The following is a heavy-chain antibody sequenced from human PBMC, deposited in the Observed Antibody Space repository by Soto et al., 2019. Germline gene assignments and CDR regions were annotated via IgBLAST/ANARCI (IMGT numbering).Heavy chain of an antibody. J-gene: IGHJ5*02. V-gene: IGHV4-30-4*01. CDR3: AREKDYYGSGAKFDP. CDR1: GGSISSGDYY. D-gene: IGHD3-10*01. CDR2: IYYSGST. Sequence: QVQLQESGPGLVKPSQTLSLTCTVSGGSISSGDYYWSWIRQPPGKGLEWIGYIYYSGSTYYNPSLKSRVTISVDTSKNQFSLKLSSVTAADTAVYYCAREKDYYGSGAKFDPWGQGTLVTVSS.